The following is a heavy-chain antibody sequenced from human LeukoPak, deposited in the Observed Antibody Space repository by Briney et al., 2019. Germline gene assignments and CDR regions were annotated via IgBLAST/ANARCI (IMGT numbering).Heavy chain of an antibody. CDR3: ARGTPSCTSASCYNY. Sequence: ASVKVSCKASGYTFTDFDINWVRQATGQGLEWMGWMNPNSGNTGYAERFQGRVTMTRDTSMSTAYMELSSLTSDDTAVYYCARGTPSCTSASCYNYWGQGTLLTVSS. V-gene: IGHV1-8*01. J-gene: IGHJ4*02. D-gene: IGHD2-2*02. CDR1: GYTFTDFD. CDR2: MNPNSGNT.